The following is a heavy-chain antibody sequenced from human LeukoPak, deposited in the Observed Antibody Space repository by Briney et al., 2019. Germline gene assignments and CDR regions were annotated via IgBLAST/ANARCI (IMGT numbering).Heavy chain of an antibody. CDR2: IYYSGST. D-gene: IGHD7-27*01. V-gene: IGHV4-30-4*01. Sequence: SETLSLTCNVSGGAISSVDYYWSWIRQPPAKALEWIGYIYYSGSTYYNPSLKSRVTISVDTSRTQFSLKLSSVTAADTALYFCARVSGDRNTFAIWGQGTMVTVSS. CDR3: ARVSGDRNTFAI. CDR1: GGAISSVDYY. J-gene: IGHJ3*02.